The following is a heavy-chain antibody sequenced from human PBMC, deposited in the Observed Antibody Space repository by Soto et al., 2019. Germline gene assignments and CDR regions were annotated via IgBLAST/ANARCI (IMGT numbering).Heavy chain of an antibody. Sequence: ASVKVSCKASGYTFTSYGISWVRQAPGQGLEWMGWISAYNGNTNYAQKLQGRVTMTTDTSTRTAYMELRSLRSDDTAVYYCASARNYYYDSSGYLGPDAFDIWGQGTMVTVS. CDR3: ASARNYYYDSSGYLGPDAFDI. J-gene: IGHJ3*02. CDR2: ISAYNGNT. D-gene: IGHD3-22*01. CDR1: GYTFTSYG. V-gene: IGHV1-18*01.